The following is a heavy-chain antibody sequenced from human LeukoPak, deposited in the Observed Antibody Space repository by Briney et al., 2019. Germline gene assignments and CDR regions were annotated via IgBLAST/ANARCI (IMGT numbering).Heavy chain of an antibody. J-gene: IGHJ6*03. CDR3: AIAYCGGDCYSSHYYYYYMDV. Sequence: ASVKVSCKASGGTFSSYAISWVRQAPGQGLEWMGGIIPIFGTANYAQKFQGRVTITTDESTSTAYMELSSLRSEDTAVYYCAIAYCGGDCYSSHYYYYYMDVWGKGTTVTVSS. D-gene: IGHD2-21*01. CDR2: IIPIFGTA. CDR1: GGTFSSYA. V-gene: IGHV1-69*05.